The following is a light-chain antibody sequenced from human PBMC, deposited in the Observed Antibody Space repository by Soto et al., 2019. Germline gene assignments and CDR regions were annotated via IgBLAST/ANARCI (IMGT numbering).Light chain of an antibody. CDR2: DDS. V-gene: IGLV3-21*02. CDR3: HVWDSSSDHYV. J-gene: IGLJ1*01. CDR1: NSGGKS. Sequence: SSELTQPPSVSVAPGQTARITCGRNNSGGKSVHWYQQKPGQAPVLVVYDDSDRPSGIPDRFSGSNSGDTATLTIRRVEAGDEADYYCHVWDSSSDHYVFGTGTKVTV.